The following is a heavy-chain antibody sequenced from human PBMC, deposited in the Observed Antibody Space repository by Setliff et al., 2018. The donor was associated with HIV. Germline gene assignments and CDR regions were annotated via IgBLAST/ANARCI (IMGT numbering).Heavy chain of an antibody. J-gene: IGHJ6*03. V-gene: IGHV4-61*01. D-gene: IGHD6-6*01. CDR3: ASEAWTSYRSSSGYYYYYMDV. CDR2: IYYSGTT. Sequence: NPSETLSLTCTVSGDSVSSASYYWSWIRQPPGKGLERIGYIYYSGTTKYNPSLKSRVTISVDTSKNQFSLKLSSVTAADTAVYYCASEAWTSYRSSSGYYYYYMDVWGKGTTVTVSS. CDR1: GDSVSSASYY.